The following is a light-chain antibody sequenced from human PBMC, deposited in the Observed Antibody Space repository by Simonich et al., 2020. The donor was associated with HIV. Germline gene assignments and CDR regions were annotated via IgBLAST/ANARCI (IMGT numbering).Light chain of an antibody. CDR3: SSYAGSNKV. CDR2: NVS. Sequence: QSALTQPASVSGSPGQSITISCTGTSSDVGGYNSVSWYQQHPGKAPKLMIYNVSNRPSGVSNRFSGSKSGNTASLTISGLQAEDEADYHCSSYAGSNKVFGGGTKLTVL. J-gene: IGLJ2*01. V-gene: IGLV2-14*03. CDR1: SSDVGGYNS.